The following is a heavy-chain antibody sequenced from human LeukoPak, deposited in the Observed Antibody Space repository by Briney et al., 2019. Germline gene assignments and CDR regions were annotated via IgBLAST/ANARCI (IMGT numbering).Heavy chain of an antibody. V-gene: IGHV3-74*01. CDR3: ARDGGGSGSYYKGGNDY. Sequence: GGSLRLSCAASGFTFSTYWMHWVRQAPGKGLVWVSRINSDGSTTTYADSVKGRFTISRDNAKNTLYLQMNSLRAEDTAVYYCARDGGGSGSYYKGGNDYWGRGTLVTVSS. J-gene: IGHJ4*02. CDR1: GFTFSTYW. CDR2: INSDGSTT. D-gene: IGHD3-10*01.